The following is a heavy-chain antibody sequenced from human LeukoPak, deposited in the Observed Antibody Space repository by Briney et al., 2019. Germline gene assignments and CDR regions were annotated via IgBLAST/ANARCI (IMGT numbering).Heavy chain of an antibody. CDR3: ARPAGYQLPKEMFLFY. CDR1: GYTFTSNY. J-gene: IGHJ4*02. Sequence: VASVKVSFKASGYTFTSNYIHWVRQAPGQGLEWMGMIYPRDGSTSYAQKFQGRVTITADESTSIVYMKLSSPRSEDTAVYYCARPAGYQLPKEMFLFYWGQGTLVTVSS. V-gene: IGHV1-46*01. D-gene: IGHD2-2*01. CDR2: IYPRDGST.